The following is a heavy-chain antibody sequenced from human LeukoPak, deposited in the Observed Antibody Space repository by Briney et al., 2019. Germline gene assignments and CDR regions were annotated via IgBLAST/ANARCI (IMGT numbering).Heavy chain of an antibody. V-gene: IGHV4-4*07. J-gene: IGHJ4*02. CDR3: ARVSYGSGSYNPDY. CDR2: IYTTGNT. Sequence: TPSETLSLTCIVSGGSISSYYWSWIRQPAGKGLEWIGRIYTTGNTNYNPSLKSRVTISVDTSKNQFSLKLSSVTAADTAVYYCARVSYGSGSYNPDYWGQGTLVTVSS. CDR1: GGSISSYY. D-gene: IGHD3-10*01.